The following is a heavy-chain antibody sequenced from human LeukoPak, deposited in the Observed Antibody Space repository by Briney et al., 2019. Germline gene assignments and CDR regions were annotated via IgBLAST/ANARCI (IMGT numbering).Heavy chain of an antibody. J-gene: IGHJ5*02. CDR2: IYTSGST. CDR3: AGEQQLVPNWFDP. V-gene: IGHV4-61*02. D-gene: IGHD6-13*01. Sequence: PSETLSLTCTVSGGSISSGSYYWSWIRQPAGKGLEWIGRIYTSGSTNYNPSLKSRVTISVDTSKNQFSLKLSSVTAADTAVYYCAGEQQLVPNWFDPWGQGTLVTVSS. CDR1: GGSISSGSYY.